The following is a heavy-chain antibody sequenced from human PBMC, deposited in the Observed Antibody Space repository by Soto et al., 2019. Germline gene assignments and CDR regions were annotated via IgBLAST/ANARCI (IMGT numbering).Heavy chain of an antibody. J-gene: IGHJ4*02. CDR3: ARDRWPSRGYCSGGSCYARLLLFDY. V-gene: IGHV1-18*01. Sequence: ASVKVSCKASGYTFTSYGISWVRQAPGQGLEWMGWISAYNGNTNYAQKLQGRVTMTTDTSTSTAYMELRSLRSDDTAVYYCARDRWPSRGYCSGGSCYARLLLFDYWGQGTLVTVS. CDR2: ISAYNGNT. CDR1: GYTFTSYG. D-gene: IGHD2-15*01.